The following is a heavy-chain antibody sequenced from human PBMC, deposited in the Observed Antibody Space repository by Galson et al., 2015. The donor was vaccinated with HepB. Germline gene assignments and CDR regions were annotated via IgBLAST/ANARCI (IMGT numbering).Heavy chain of an antibody. CDR3: ARGTGRIGESTKFDY. CDR1: GYTFTSYG. Sequence: SVKVSCKASGYTFTSYGISWVRQAPGQGLEWMGWISAYNGNTNYAQKLQGRVTMTTDTSTSTAYMELRSLRSDDTAVYYCARGTGRIGESTKFDYWGQGTLVTVSS. V-gene: IGHV1-18*01. CDR2: ISAYNGNT. J-gene: IGHJ4*02. D-gene: IGHD3-10*01.